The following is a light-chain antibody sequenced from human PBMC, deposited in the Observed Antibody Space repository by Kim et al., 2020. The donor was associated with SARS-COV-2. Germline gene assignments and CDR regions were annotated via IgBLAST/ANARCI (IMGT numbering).Light chain of an antibody. CDR3: NSRDSSGNHVV. CDR1: SLRSYY. J-gene: IGLJ2*01. V-gene: IGLV3-19*01. CDR2: GKN. Sequence: ALGQTISITCQGDSLRSYYASWYQQKSGQAPVLVIYGKNNRPSGIPDRFSGSSSGNTASLTITGAQAEDEADYYCNSRDSSGNHVVFGGGTQLTVL.